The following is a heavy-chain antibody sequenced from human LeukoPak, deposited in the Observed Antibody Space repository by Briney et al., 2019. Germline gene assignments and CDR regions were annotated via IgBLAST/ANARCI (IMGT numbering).Heavy chain of an antibody. CDR1: GYTFTGYY. D-gene: IGHD5-18*01. Sequence: SVKVSCKASGYTFTGYYMHWVRQAPGQGLEWMGGIIPIFGTTNYAQTFQGRVTITADKSTTTAYMELSSLRTEDTAVYYCARGDSLAYYYYYMDVWGKGTTVTVSS. J-gene: IGHJ6*03. CDR3: ARGDSLAYYYYYMDV. CDR2: IIPIFGTT. V-gene: IGHV1-69*06.